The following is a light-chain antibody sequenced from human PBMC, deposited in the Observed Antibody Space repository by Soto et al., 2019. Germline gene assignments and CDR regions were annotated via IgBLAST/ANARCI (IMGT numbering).Light chain of an antibody. V-gene: IGLV2-23*01. CDR2: EGS. J-gene: IGLJ2*01. Sequence: QSVLTQPASVSGSPGQSITIPCTGTSSDVGSYNLVSWYQQHPGKAPKLMIYEGSKRPSGVSNRFSGSKSGNTASLTISGLQAEDEADYYCCSYAGSGVVFGGGTKLTVL. CDR1: SSDVGSYNL. CDR3: CSYAGSGVV.